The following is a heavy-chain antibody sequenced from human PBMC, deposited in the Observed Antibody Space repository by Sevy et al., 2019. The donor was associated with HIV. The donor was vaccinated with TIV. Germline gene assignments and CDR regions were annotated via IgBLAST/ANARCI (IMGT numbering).Heavy chain of an antibody. V-gene: IGHV3-21*01. CDR3: ASDRDGSGSSGGYGMDV. J-gene: IGHJ6*02. CDR2: ISSSSSYI. Sequence: GGPLRLSCVASGLTFSSYSMKWVRQAPGKGLEWVSSISSSSSYIYYADSVKGRFTISRDNAKKSLYLQVNSLRAEDTAVYYCASDRDGSGSSGGYGMDVWGQGTTVTVSS. CDR1: GLTFSSYS. D-gene: IGHD3-10*01.